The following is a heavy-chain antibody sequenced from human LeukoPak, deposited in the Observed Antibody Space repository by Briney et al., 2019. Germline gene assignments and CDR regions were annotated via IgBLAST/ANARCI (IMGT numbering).Heavy chain of an antibody. CDR3: ARANVVTAIDY. CDR2: IYYSGST. Sequence: SETLSLTCTVSGGSISSSSYYWGWIRQPPGKGLEWIGSIYYSGSTYYNPSLKSRVTISVDTSKNQFSLKLSSVTAADTAVYYCARANVVTAIDYWGQGTQVTVSS. J-gene: IGHJ4*02. D-gene: IGHD2-21*02. V-gene: IGHV4-39*07. CDR1: GGSISSSSYY.